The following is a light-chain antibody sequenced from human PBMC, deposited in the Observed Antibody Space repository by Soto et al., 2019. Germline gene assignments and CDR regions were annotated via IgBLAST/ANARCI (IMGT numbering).Light chain of an antibody. V-gene: IGKV3-20*01. CDR3: QQFGSSSWT. CDR1: QSVSSSY. Sequence: ESVLTKSPGTLSLSPGEKATLSCRASQSVSSSYLAWYQQKPGQAPRLLIYGASSRATGIPDRFSGSGSGTEFTLTVSRLEPEDFAVYYCQQFGSSSWTFGQGTKVEIK. J-gene: IGKJ1*01. CDR2: GAS.